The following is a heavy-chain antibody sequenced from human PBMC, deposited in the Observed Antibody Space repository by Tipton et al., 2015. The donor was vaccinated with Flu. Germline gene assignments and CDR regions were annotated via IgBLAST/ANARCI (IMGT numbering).Heavy chain of an antibody. J-gene: IGHJ4*02. CDR1: GGSFSGYY. D-gene: IGHD3-10*01. CDR3: ARRPRYYYGSGSCYFDY. CDR2: INHSGST. V-gene: IGHV4-34*01. Sequence: TLSLTCAVYGGSFSGYYWSWIRQPPGKGLEWIGEINHSGSTNYNPSLKSRVTLSVDTSKNQFSLKLSSVPAADTAVYYCARRPRYYYGSGSCYFDYWGQGTLVTVSS.